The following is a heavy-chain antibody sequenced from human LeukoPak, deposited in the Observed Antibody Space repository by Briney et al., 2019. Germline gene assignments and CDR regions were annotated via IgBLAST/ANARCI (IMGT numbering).Heavy chain of an antibody. V-gene: IGHV1-2*02. Sequence: ASVKVSCKASGYTFTGYYMHWVRQAPGQGLEWMGWINPNSGGTNYAQKFQGRVTMTRDTSISTAYMELSRLRSDDTAVYYCARELYSYGPGGDYYGVDVWGQGTTVTVSS. J-gene: IGHJ6*02. CDR3: ARELYSYGPGGDYYGVDV. D-gene: IGHD5-18*01. CDR1: GYTFTGYY. CDR2: INPNSGGT.